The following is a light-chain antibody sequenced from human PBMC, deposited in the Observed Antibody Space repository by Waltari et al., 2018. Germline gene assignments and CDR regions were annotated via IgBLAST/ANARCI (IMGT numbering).Light chain of an antibody. V-gene: IGLV1-40*01. CDR2: GNS. J-gene: IGLJ3*02. Sequence: QSVLTQPPSVSGAPGQRVTISCTGSSSNIGAGYDVHWYQQLPGTAPKLLIYGNSNRPSGVPDRFSGSKAGPSASLAITGLQAEDEAEYYCQSYDSSLSAWVFGGGTKLTVL. CDR1: SSNIGAGYD. CDR3: QSYDSSLSAWV.